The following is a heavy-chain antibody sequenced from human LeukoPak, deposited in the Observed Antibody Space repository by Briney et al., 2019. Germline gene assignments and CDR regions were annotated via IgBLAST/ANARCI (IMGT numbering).Heavy chain of an antibody. CDR2: INTDGSST. CDR3: AKDGHQLLLWFGEELGYFDY. J-gene: IGHJ4*02. CDR1: GFTFSSYW. Sequence: GGSLRLSCAASGFTFSSYWMHWVRQAPGKGLVWVSRINTDGSSTSYADSVKGRFTISRDNSKNTLYLQMNSLRAEDTAVYYCAKDGHQLLLWFGEELGYFDYWGQGTLVTVSS. D-gene: IGHD3-10*01. V-gene: IGHV3-74*01.